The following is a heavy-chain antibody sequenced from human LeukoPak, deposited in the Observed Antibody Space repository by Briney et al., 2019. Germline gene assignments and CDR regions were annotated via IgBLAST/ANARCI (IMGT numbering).Heavy chain of an antibody. CDR3: ARGSDGV. D-gene: IGHD3-10*01. V-gene: IGHV4-59*01. CDR1: GGSISSYY. J-gene: IGHJ4*02. CDR2: IYYSGST. Sequence: SETLSLTCTVSGGSISSYYWSWLRQPPVKGLEGIGYIYYSGSTNYNPSLKSRVTISVDTSKNQFSLKLSSVTAADTAVYYCARGSDGVWGQGTLVTVSS.